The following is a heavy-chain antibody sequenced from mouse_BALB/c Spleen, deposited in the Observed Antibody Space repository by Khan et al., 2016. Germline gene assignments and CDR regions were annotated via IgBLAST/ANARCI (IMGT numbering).Heavy chain of an antibody. CDR3: AGTFWYFDA. J-gene: IGHJ1*01. Sequence: EVQLQESGGGLVQPGGSLKLSCAASGFDFSRYWMSWVRQAPGKGLEWIGESNPDSSTINYTPYHKDKFIISRDNAKNTLYLQMSKVRSEDTALDYCAGTFWYFDAWGAGTTVTVSS. D-gene: IGHD3-3*01. CDR2: SNPDSSTI. CDR1: GFDFSRYW. V-gene: IGHV4-1*02.